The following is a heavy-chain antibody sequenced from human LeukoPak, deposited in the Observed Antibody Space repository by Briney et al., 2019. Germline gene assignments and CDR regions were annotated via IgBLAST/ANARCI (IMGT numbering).Heavy chain of an antibody. CDR1: GYSFTSYW. Sequence: GESLKISCKGSGYSFTSYWIGWVRQMPGKGLEWMGIIYPGDSGTRYSPSFQGQVTISADRSISTAYLQWSSLKASDTAMYYCARAIHYYDSSGYVTYFDYWGQGTLVTVSS. V-gene: IGHV5-51*01. D-gene: IGHD3-22*01. CDR3: ARAIHYYDSSGYVTYFDY. J-gene: IGHJ4*02. CDR2: IYPGDSGT.